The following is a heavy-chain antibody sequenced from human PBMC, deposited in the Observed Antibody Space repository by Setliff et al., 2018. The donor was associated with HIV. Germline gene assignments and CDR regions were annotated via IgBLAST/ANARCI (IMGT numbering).Heavy chain of an antibody. J-gene: IGHJ5*02. CDR2: INWNGYKT. V-gene: IGHV3-20*04. Sequence: PGGSLRLSCEASGFAFDNYGMSWVRQAPGKGLEWVSGINWNGYKTGYVDSVKGRFAISRDNSKNTLYLQMNSLRAEDTALYYCAKDIIPAGLFNDLWGQGTLVTVSS. D-gene: IGHD2-2*01. CDR3: AKDIIPAGLFNDL. CDR1: GFAFDNYG.